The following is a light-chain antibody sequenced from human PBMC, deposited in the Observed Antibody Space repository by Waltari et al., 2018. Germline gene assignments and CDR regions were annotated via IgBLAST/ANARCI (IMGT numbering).Light chain of an antibody. CDR2: DTS. Sequence: EIVLTQSPATLSLSPGETATLSCRASQLLNNFLAWYQQKPGQAPRLVIYDTSNRATGIPARFTGSGTWTDFTLTISGLEPEDSAVYYCQQRSYWPPFTFGQGTKLEMK. J-gene: IGKJ2*01. CDR3: QQRSYWPPFT. V-gene: IGKV3-11*01. CDR1: QLLNNF.